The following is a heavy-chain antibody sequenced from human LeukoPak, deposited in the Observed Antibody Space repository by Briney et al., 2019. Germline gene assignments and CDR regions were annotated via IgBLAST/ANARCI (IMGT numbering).Heavy chain of an antibody. J-gene: IGHJ4*02. V-gene: IGHV3-30-3*01. CDR3: ARDEDLLFDY. D-gene: IGHD2-15*01. Sequence: GGSLRLSCAASGFTFSSYAMHWVRQAPGKGLEWVAVISYDGSNKYYADSVKGRFTISRDNSKNTLYLQMNCLRAEDTAVYYCARDEDLLFDYWGQGTLVTVSS. CDR2: ISYDGSNK. CDR1: GFTFSSYA.